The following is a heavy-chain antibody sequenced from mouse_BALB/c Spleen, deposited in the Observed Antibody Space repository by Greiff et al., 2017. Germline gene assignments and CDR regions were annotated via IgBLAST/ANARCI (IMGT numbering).Heavy chain of an antibody. CDR3: ARNSVSSYDWFAY. D-gene: IGHD1-1*01. CDR2: IWGDGST. V-gene: IGHV2-6-7*01. J-gene: IGHJ3*01. Sequence: QVTLKESGPGLVAPSQSLSITCTVSGFSLTGYCVNWVRQPPGKGLEWLGMIWGDGSTDYNSALKSRLSISKDNSKSQVFLKMNSLPTDDTARYYCARNSVSSYDWFAYWGQGTLVTVSA. CDR1: GFSLTGYC.